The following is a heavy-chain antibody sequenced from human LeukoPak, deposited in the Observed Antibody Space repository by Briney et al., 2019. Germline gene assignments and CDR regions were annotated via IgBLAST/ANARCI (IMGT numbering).Heavy chain of an antibody. Sequence: SETLSLTCTVSGGSINSADYSWSWIRKSEGKGLEWIGYISHTGGTHDNPSFSSRVSMSVDRSRNQFSLRLSSVTAADTAVYYCARGARYYFDTSGYFDYWDQGILVTVSS. CDR2: ISHTGGT. V-gene: IGHV4-30-2*06. CDR3: ARGARYYFDTSGYFDY. J-gene: IGHJ4*02. CDR1: GGSINSADYS. D-gene: IGHD3-22*01.